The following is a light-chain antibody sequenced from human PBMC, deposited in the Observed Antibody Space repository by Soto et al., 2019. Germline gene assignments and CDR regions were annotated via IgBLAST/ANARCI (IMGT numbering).Light chain of an antibody. Sequence: QSALTQPASVSGSPGQSITISCTGTRSDIGSYNSIAWYQQHPGKAPRVMIFEATKRPSGISNRFSGSKSGSTASLTISGLQAEDEADYFCFSYAGDSTWVFGGGTKVTVL. CDR2: EAT. J-gene: IGLJ3*02. CDR1: RSDIGSYNS. CDR3: FSYAGDSTWV. V-gene: IGLV2-23*01.